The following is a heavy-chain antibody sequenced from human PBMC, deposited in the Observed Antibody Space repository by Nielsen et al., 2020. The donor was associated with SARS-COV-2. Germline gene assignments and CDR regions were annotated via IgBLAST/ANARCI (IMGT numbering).Heavy chain of an antibody. CDR3: AKGGVVAALTRFDP. Sequence: GESLKISCAASGFTFSSYAMSWVRQAPGKGLEWVSAISGSGGSTYYADSVKGRFTISRDNSKNTLYLQMNSLRAEDTAVYYCAKGGVVAALTRFDPWGQGTLVTVSS. J-gene: IGHJ5*02. V-gene: IGHV3-23*01. D-gene: IGHD2-15*01. CDR2: ISGSGGST. CDR1: GFTFSSYA.